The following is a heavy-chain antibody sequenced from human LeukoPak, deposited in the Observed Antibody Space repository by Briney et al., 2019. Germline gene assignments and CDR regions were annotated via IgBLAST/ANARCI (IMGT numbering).Heavy chain of an antibody. Sequence: ASVKVSCKASGGTFSSYAISWVRQAPGHGLEWMGRIIPILGIANYAQKFQGRVTITADKSTSTAYMELSSLRSEDTAVYYCARMGAAAGLYYFDYWGQGTLVTVSS. J-gene: IGHJ4*02. CDR1: GGTFSSYA. D-gene: IGHD6-13*01. CDR2: IIPILGIA. V-gene: IGHV1-69*04. CDR3: ARMGAAAGLYYFDY.